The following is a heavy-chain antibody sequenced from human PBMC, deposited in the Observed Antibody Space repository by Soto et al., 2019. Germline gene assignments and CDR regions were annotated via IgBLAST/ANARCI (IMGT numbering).Heavy chain of an antibody. D-gene: IGHD3-9*01. CDR1: GGSISSGGYY. J-gene: IGHJ4*02. CDR2: IYYSGST. CDR3: ARVLGNRYYDILTGYYNPALVDY. V-gene: IGHV4-31*03. Sequence: QVQLQESGPGLVKPSQTLSLTCTVSGGSISSGGYYWSWIRQHPGKGLEWIGYIYYSGSTYYNPSLKRRVTISVDTSMNQFSLKLSSVTAADTAVYYCARVLGNRYYDILTGYYNPALVDYWGQGTLVTVSS.